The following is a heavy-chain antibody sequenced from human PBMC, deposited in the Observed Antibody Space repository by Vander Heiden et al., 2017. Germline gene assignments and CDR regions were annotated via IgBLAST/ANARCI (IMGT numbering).Heavy chain of an antibody. CDR3: ARGAAMAVDY. J-gene: IGHJ4*02. Sequence: EVQLVESGGGLVKPGGYLRLSCAASGFTFSSYSMNWVRQAPGKGLEWVSSISSSSSYIYYADSVKGRFTIARDNAKNSLYLQMNSLRAEDTAVYYCARGAAMAVDYWGQGTLVTVSS. CDR1: GFTFSSYS. V-gene: IGHV3-21*01. D-gene: IGHD5-18*01. CDR2: ISSSSSYI.